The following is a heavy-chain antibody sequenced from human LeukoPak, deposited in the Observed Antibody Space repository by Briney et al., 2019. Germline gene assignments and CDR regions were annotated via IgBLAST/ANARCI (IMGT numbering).Heavy chain of an antibody. Sequence: SETLSLTCTVSGGPISSGSYHWSWIRQPAGKGLEWIGRIYTSGSTNYNPSLKSRVTISVDTSKNQFSLKLSSVTAADTAVYYCASLPAYGDTRFDYWGQGTLVTVPS. CDR2: IYTSGST. D-gene: IGHD4-17*01. CDR3: ASLPAYGDTRFDY. V-gene: IGHV4-61*02. CDR1: GGPISSGSYH. J-gene: IGHJ4*02.